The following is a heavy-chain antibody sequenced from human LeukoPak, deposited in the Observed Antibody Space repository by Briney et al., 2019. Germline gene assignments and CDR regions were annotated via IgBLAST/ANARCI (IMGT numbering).Heavy chain of an antibody. CDR1: GGSISPYH. CDR2: IYYSGST. D-gene: IGHD3-9*01. Sequence: SETLSLTCIVSGGSISPYHWSWIRQPPGKGLEWIGCIYYSGSTNYHPSLKSRVTISVDTSKNQFSLKLSSVTAADTAVYYCARDVRDILTSKHDAFDIWGQGTMVTVSS. V-gene: IGHV4-59*01. CDR3: ARDVRDILTSKHDAFDI. J-gene: IGHJ3*02.